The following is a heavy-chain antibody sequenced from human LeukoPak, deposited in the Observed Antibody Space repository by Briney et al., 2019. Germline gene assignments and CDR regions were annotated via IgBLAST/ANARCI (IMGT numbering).Heavy chain of an antibody. J-gene: IGHJ4*02. CDR1: DGSVSSGTYY. CDR2: IHYSGSS. V-gene: IGHV4-39*01. Sequence: SETLSLTCTISDGSVSSGTYYWGWIRQSPGKGLEWIGSIHYSGSSYYNPSLKSRAAIFVDTSRDQVSMDLSYATAADTALYYCVRHISANTGYFDSCGQGTLVTVSS. CDR3: VRHISANTGYFDS.